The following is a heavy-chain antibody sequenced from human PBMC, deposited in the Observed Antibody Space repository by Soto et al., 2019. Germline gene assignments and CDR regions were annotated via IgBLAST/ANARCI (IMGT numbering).Heavy chain of an antibody. D-gene: IGHD3-16*01. V-gene: IGHV5-51*01. J-gene: IGHJ6*02. CDR3: ARRGYYYYGMDV. CDR1: GYSFTSYG. Sequence: PADSLKITCKGSGYSFTSYGIGWVRQMPGKGLEWMAIIYPGDSDTRYSPSFKGQVTISADKSISTAYLQWSSLKASDTAIYYCARRGYYYYGMDVWGQGNTVTVYS. CDR2: IYPGDSDT.